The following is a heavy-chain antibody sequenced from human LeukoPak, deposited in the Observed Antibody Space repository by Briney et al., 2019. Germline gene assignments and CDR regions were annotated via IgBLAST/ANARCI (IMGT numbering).Heavy chain of an antibody. D-gene: IGHD4-11*01. CDR2: ISGSGGNT. CDR1: GNYW. V-gene: IGHV3-23*01. Sequence: GGSLRLSCAASGNYWMHWVRQAPGKGLVWVSVISGSGGNTYYADSVKGRFTISRDNSKNTLYLQMNSLRAEDTAVYYCAKDQGALDYSIHYWGQGTLVTVSS. CDR3: AKDQGALDYSIHY. J-gene: IGHJ4*02.